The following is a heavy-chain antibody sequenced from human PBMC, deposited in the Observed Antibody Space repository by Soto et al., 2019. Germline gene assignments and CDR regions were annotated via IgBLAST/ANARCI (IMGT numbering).Heavy chain of an antibody. D-gene: IGHD4-4*01. V-gene: IGHV3-23*01. CDR1: GFTVTSNG. CDR3: AKGRQYPRDYFHY. CDR2: ISPNGQGI. J-gene: IGHJ4*02. Sequence: GGSLRLSCGVSGFTVTSNGVSWVRQAPGKGLEWVSAISPNGQGIWYADSVKGRFTISRDISRNTVFLQMDSLRAEDTAVYYCAKGRQYPRDYFHYWGQGTLVTVSS.